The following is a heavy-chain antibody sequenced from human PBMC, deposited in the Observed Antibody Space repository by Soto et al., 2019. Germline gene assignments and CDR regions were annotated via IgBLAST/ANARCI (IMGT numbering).Heavy chain of an antibody. CDR2: IDHSGSA. CDR3: AGELGTFYFDH. J-gene: IGHJ4*02. CDR1: AGSIRSGDYY. Sequence: QVQLQESGPGLVKPSQTLSLTCTVSAGSIRSGDYYWTWIRQPPGKGLEWIGYIDHSGSAYYNPSLKSRATISIDTSHNPFSLKMTSVTAADTAVYYCAGELGTFYFDHWGQGTLVTVSS. D-gene: IGHD7-27*01. V-gene: IGHV4-30-4*01.